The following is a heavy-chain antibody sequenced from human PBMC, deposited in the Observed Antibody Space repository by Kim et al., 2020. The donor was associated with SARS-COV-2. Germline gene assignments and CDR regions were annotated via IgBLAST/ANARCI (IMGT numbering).Heavy chain of an antibody. J-gene: IGHJ5*02. V-gene: IGHV1-3*01. Sequence: SQKFKGRVTITRATSASTAYMELSSLRSEDTAVYYCARGGGSSWYGGFDPWGQGTLVTVSS. CDR3: ARGGGSSWYGGFDP. D-gene: IGHD6-13*01.